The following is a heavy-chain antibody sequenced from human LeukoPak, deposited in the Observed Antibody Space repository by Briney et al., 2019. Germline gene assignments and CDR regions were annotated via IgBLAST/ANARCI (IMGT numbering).Heavy chain of an antibody. CDR3: ATGAPLGYSGYDGYYYFDY. CDR2: FDPEDGET. CDR1: GYTLTELS. D-gene: IGHD5-12*01. J-gene: IGHJ4*02. V-gene: IGHV1-24*01. Sequence: ASVKVSCKVSGYTLTELSMHWVRQAPGKGLEWMGGFDPEDGETIYAQKFQGRVTMTEDTSTDTAYMELSSLRSEDTAVYYCATGAPLGYSGYDGYYYFDYWGQGTLVTVPS.